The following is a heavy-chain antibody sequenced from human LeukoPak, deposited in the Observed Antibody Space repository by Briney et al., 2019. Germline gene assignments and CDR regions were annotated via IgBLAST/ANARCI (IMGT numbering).Heavy chain of an antibody. D-gene: IGHD2-2*01. V-gene: IGHV3-23*01. Sequence: GGSLRLSCAASGFTFDDYAMSWVRQAPGKGLEWVSAISGSGGSTYYADSVKGRFTISRDNSKNTLYLQMNSLRAEDTAVYYCAKEEGVSLLFRSTSNFDYWGQGTLVTVSS. CDR2: ISGSGGST. CDR1: GFTFDDYA. CDR3: AKEEGVSLLFRSTSNFDY. J-gene: IGHJ4*02.